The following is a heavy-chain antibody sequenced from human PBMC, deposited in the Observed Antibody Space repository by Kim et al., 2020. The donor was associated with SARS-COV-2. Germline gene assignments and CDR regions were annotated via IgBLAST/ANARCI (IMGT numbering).Heavy chain of an antibody. D-gene: IGHD6-19*01. CDR2: INWNGGST. V-gene: IGHV3-20*04. CDR1: GFTFDDYG. CDR3: ARDLDGGIGVAVAVQGGAFDI. Sequence: GGSLRLSCAASGFTFDDYGMSWVRQAPGKGLEWVSGINWNGGSTGYADSVKGRFTISRDNAKNSLYLQMNSLRAEDTALYYCARDLDGGIGVAVAVQGGAFDIWGQGTMVTVSS. J-gene: IGHJ3*02.